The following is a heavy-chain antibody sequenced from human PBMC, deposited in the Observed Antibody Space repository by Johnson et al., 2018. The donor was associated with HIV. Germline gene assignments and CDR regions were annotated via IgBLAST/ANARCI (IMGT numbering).Heavy chain of an antibody. CDR2: VSYDGSER. J-gene: IGHJ3*02. Sequence: QVQLMESGGGLVKPGGSLRLSCAASGFSFSSYAMHWVRQAPGKGLEWVAVVSYDGSERYYGDSVKGRFTISRDNSRNTLYLQMNSLRAEDTAVYYCARGGVGDVFDIWGQGTMVTVSS. CDR3: ARGGVGDVFDI. V-gene: IGHV3-30*04. CDR1: GFSFSSYA. D-gene: IGHD1-26*01.